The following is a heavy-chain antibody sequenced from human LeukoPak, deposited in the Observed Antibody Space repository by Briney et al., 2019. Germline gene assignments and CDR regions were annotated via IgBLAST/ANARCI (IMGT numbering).Heavy chain of an antibody. D-gene: IGHD2-15*01. CDR2: ISSSSSYI. CDR1: GFTFSSYS. V-gene: IGHV3-21*01. J-gene: IGHJ4*02. Sequence: GGSLRLSCAASGFTFSSYSTNWVRQAPGKGLEWVSSISSSSSYIYYADSVKGRFTISRDNAKNSLYLQMNSLRAEDTAVYYCARSALRCSGGSCYYSDYWGQGTLVTVSS. CDR3: ARSALRCSGGSCYYSDY.